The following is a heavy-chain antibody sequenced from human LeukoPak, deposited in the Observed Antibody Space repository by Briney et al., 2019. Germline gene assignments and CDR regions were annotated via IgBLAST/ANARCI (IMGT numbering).Heavy chain of an antibody. V-gene: IGHV1-2*02. D-gene: IGHD5-12*01. CDR2: INPNSGGT. Sequence: ASVKVSCTASGYTFTGYYTHWVRQAPGQGLEWMGWINPNSGGTNYAQKFQGRVTMTRDTSTTYMELSRLTSDDTAVYYCARAYSGYKDFDYWGQGALVTVSS. CDR3: ARAYSGYKDFDY. J-gene: IGHJ4*02. CDR1: GYTFTGYY.